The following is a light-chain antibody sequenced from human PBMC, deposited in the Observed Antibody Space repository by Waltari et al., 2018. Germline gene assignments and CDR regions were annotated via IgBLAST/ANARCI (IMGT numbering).Light chain of an antibody. CDR3: QQYYDTPYT. Sequence: DIVMTQSPDSLVVSLGERATINCKSRRNLLYSPNNKDFLAWYQQKPGQTPKLLIYWASTRESGVPDRLTGSGSGKDVRLTISSRQAEDVAVYYCQQYYDTPYTFGQGTKLEIK. CDR2: WAS. V-gene: IGKV4-1*01. CDR1: RNLLYSPNNKDF. J-gene: IGKJ2*01.